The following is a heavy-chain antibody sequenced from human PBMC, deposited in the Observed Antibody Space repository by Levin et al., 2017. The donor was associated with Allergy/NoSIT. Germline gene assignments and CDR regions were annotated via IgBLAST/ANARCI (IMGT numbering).Heavy chain of an antibody. D-gene: IGHD3-22*01. V-gene: IGHV3-21*01. Sequence: GGSLRLSCAASGFTFSSYSMNWVRQAPGKGLEWVSSISSSSSYIYYADSVKGRFTISRDNAKNSLYLQMNSLRAEDTAVYYCARDMAYYYDSSGYVYYFDYWGQGTLVTVSS. CDR3: ARDMAYYYDSSGYVYYFDY. CDR2: ISSSSSYI. CDR1: GFTFSSYS. J-gene: IGHJ4*02.